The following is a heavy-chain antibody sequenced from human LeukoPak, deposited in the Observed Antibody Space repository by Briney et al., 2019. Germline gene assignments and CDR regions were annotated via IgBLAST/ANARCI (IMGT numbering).Heavy chain of an antibody. D-gene: IGHD3-10*01. V-gene: IGHV3-7*01. CDR1: GFTFSSYW. CDR2: IKQDGSEK. Sequence: GGSLRLSCAASGFTFSSYWMSWVRQAPGKGLEWVANIKQDGSEKYYVDSVKGRFTISRDNAKNPPYLQMNSLRAEDTAVYYCAREGSYDAFDIWGQGTMVTVSS. J-gene: IGHJ3*02. CDR3: AREGSYDAFDI.